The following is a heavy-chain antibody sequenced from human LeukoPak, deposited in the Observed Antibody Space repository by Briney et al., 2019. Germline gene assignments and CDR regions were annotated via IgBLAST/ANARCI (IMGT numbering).Heavy chain of an antibody. CDR3: VRTFYGDYGYFDY. Sequence: GGSLRLSCAASGFTFSSYSMNWVRQAPRKGLEWVSSITATSSYICYADSVKGRFTISRDNAKNSLYLQMNSLRAEDTAVYYCVRTFYGDYGYFDYWGQGTLVTVSS. D-gene: IGHD4-17*01. J-gene: IGHJ4*02. CDR1: GFTFSSYS. CDR2: ITATSSYI. V-gene: IGHV3-21*01.